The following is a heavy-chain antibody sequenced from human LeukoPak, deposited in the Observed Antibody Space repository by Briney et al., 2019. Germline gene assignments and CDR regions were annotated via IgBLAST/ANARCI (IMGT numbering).Heavy chain of an antibody. CDR3: ACPCGVTTTGYYYYGMDV. D-gene: IGHD4-17*01. CDR1: GFTFSSYE. Sequence: GGSLRLSCAASGFTFSSYEMNWVRQAPGKGLEGVSHISSSGSTIYYADSVKGRFTISRDNAKNSLYLQMNSLRAEDAAVYYCACPCGVTTTGYYYYGMDVWGKGTTVTVSS. V-gene: IGHV3-48*03. J-gene: IGHJ6*04. CDR2: ISSSGSTI.